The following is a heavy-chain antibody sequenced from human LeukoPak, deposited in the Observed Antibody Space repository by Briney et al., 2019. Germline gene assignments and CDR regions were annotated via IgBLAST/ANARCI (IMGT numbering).Heavy chain of an antibody. CDR3: ARPPHPLYSSGWRYFDY. J-gene: IGHJ4*02. Sequence: GGSLRLSCAASGFTFDIYAMNWVRQAPGKGLEWVAVIWYDGSNKYYADSVKGRFTISRDNSKNTLYLQMNSLRAEDTAVYYCARPPHPLYSSGWRYFDYWGQGTLVTVSS. V-gene: IGHV3-33*08. CDR1: GFTFDIYA. CDR2: IWYDGSNK. D-gene: IGHD6-19*01.